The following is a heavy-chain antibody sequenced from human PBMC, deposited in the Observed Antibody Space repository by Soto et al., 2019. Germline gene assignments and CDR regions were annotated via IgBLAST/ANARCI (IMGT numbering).Heavy chain of an antibody. CDR1: GFSFSSYD. J-gene: IGHJ6*03. D-gene: IGHD3-16*01. CDR2: MSYDGSKK. Sequence: QVQLVESGGGVVQPGRSLRLSCVGSGFSFSSYDMNWVRQAPGTGLEWVALMSYDGSKKYYGDSVRGRVTISRDNSKNTLYLKMDQLRPEDTAIYYCAKDLKPGSRWSLGGVEHCMDVWGRGTTVSVSS. V-gene: IGHV3-30*18. CDR3: AKDLKPGSRWSLGGVEHCMDV.